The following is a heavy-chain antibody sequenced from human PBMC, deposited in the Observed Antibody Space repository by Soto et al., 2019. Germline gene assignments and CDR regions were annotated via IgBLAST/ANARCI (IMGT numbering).Heavy chain of an antibody. CDR2: ISGSDDST. J-gene: IGHJ4*02. CDR1: GFTFSSYA. V-gene: IGHV3-23*01. D-gene: IGHD6-6*01. Sequence: EVQLLDSGGGLVQPGESLRLSCAASGFTFSSYAMSWVRQAPGKGLEWVSVISGSDDSTYYADSVKGPFTISRDNSKTTLYPQMTSLTAEDTAVYYCAKRSSSSTFDYWGQGPLVTVSS. CDR3: AKRSSSSTFDY.